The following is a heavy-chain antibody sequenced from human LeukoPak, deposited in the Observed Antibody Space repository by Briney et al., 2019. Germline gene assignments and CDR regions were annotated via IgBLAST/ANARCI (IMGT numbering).Heavy chain of an antibody. V-gene: IGHV1-3*01. CDR2: INAGNGNT. CDR1: GYTFTSYA. J-gene: IGHJ4*02. Sequence: ASVKVSCKASGYTFTSYAMHWVRQAPGQRLEWMGWINAGNGNTKYSQKFQGRVTITRDTSASTAYMELSSLRSEDTAVYYCARVLVDSSYSSSYYFDYWGQGTLVTVSS. CDR3: ARVLVDSSYSSSYYFDY. D-gene: IGHD6-13*01.